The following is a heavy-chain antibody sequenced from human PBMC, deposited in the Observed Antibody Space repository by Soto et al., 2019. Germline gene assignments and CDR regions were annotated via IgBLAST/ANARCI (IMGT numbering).Heavy chain of an antibody. Sequence: SETLSLTCAISGGSFSANHWSWIRQSPGQGLEWIGEITLGGSTNYSPSLKSRVSISVDEGKKQFSLKLTSVTAADTAVYYCARVRWLSEYDILTGYYIFDQWGRGTLVTVSS. CDR2: ITLGGST. J-gene: IGHJ4*02. CDR3: ARVRWLSEYDILTGYYIFDQ. V-gene: IGHV4-34*01. D-gene: IGHD3-9*01. CDR1: GGSFSANH.